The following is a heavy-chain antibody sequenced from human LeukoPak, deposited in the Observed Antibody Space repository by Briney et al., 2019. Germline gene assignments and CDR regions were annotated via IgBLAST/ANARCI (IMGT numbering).Heavy chain of an antibody. CDR1: GFTFSSYS. D-gene: IGHD3-16*01. Sequence: GGSLRLSCAASGFTFSSYSMNWVRQAPGKGLEWVSYISSSSSTIYYADSVKGRFTISRDNAKNSLYLQMNSLRAEDTAVYYCARDLGMDPQDNWFDPWGQGTLVTVSS. J-gene: IGHJ5*02. V-gene: IGHV3-48*04. CDR3: ARDLGMDPQDNWFDP. CDR2: ISSSSSTI.